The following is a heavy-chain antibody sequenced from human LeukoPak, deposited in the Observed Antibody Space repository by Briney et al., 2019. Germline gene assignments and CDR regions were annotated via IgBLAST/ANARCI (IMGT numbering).Heavy chain of an antibody. CDR3: ARSLSWGFGELSTNYYYYYMDV. CDR1: GYTFTGYY. D-gene: IGHD3-10*01. Sequence: GASVKVSCKASGYTFTGYYMHWVRQAPGQGLEWMGWINPNSGGTNYAQKFQGRVTMTRDTSISTAYMELSRLRSDDTAVYYCARSLSWGFGELSTNYYYYYMDVWGKGTTVTVSS. J-gene: IGHJ6*03. V-gene: IGHV1-2*02. CDR2: INPNSGGT.